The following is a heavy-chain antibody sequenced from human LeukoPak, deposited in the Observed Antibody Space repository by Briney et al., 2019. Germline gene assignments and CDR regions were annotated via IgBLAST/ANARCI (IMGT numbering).Heavy chain of an antibody. J-gene: IGHJ3*02. Sequence: SETLSLTCTVSGGSISSSSYYWGWIRQHPGKGLEWIGYIYYSGSTYYNPSLKSRVTISVDTSKNQFSLKLSSVTAADTAVYYCARDRYSYGTPDAFDIWGQGTTVTVSS. CDR3: ARDRYSYGTPDAFDI. CDR1: GGSISSSSYY. V-gene: IGHV4-31*03. CDR2: IYYSGST. D-gene: IGHD5-18*01.